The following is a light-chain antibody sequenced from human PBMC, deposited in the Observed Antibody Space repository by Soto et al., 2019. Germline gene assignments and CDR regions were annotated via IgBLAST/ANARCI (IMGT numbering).Light chain of an antibody. Sequence: EIVMRHSPATLSVSPSERAGLSVSASQSVSSNLAWYQQKPGQAPRLLIYGASTRATGIPARFSGSGSGTEFTLTISSLQSEDFAVYYCQQYNNWPPWTFGQGTKV. CDR2: GAS. J-gene: IGKJ1*01. CDR1: QSVSSN. CDR3: QQYNNWPPWT. V-gene: IGKV3-15*01.